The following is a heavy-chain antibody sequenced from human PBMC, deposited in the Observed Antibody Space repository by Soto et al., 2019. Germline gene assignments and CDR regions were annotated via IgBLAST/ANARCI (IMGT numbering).Heavy chain of an antibody. J-gene: IGHJ5*01. CDR3: AHSHVEILNGPFDS. CDR2: VYWHDDK. V-gene: IGHV2-5*01. CDR1: VFSLTNTGVT. Sequence: QITLKESGPSLVKPTQHLTLTCTFSVFSLTNTGVTVGWIRQPPGKALEWLALVYWHDDKRYNPSLRNRLTIANDTTKTRVVHTLTNVGHVDTATYYCAHSHVEILNGPFDSWGRGNLVTVSS. D-gene: IGHD3-9*01.